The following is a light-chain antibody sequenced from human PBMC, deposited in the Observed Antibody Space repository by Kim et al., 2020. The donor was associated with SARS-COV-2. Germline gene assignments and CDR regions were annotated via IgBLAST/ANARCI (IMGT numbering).Light chain of an antibody. J-gene: IGKJ1*01. CDR1: QSVSSN. V-gene: IGKV3-15*01. CDR3: QQYSNWPGT. CDR2: GAS. Sequence: VSTGEGATLSGRASQSVSSNLAWYQQKPGQAPRLLMYGASTRATGTSPRFSGSGSGTEFTLTISSLQSEDFAVYYCQQYSNWPGTFGQGTKVDIK.